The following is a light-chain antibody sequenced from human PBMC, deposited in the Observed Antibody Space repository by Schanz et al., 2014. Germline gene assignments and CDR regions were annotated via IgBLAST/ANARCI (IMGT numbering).Light chain of an antibody. CDR3: QQRSNWPPLT. Sequence: EIVLTQSPATLSLSPGERATLSCGASQSISGNHLAWYQQRPGLTPRLLIYGVSSRATGIPDRFSGSGSGTDFTLTISALQPEDFAVYYCQQRSNWPPLTFGGGTKVEIK. CDR1: QSISGNH. J-gene: IGKJ4*01. CDR2: GVS. V-gene: IGKV3D-20*02.